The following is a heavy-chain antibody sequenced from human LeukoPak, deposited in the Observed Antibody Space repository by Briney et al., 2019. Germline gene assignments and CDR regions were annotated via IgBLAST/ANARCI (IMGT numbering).Heavy chain of an antibody. CDR2: IASDGSST. J-gene: IGHJ4*02. CDR1: GFTFSSYW. D-gene: IGHD4-23*01. Sequence: GGSLRLSCAASGFTFSSYWMDWARQAPGKGLVWVSRIASDGSSTTYADSVKGRFSISRDNAKNTLYLQMNSLRVEDTAVYYCARGRPHGNDYWGQGTLVTVSS. CDR3: ARGRPHGNDY. V-gene: IGHV3-74*01.